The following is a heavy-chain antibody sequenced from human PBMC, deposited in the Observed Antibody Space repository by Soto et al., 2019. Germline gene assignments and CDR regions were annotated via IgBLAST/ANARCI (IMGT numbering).Heavy chain of an antibody. Sequence: HGESLKIYCKGSGYSFTSYWIGWVRQMSGKGLEWMGIIYPGDSDTRYSPSFQGQVTISADKSISTAYLQWGSLKASDTAMYYCARHEQPEVLPIDYWGQGTLVTVSS. CDR1: GYSFTSYW. CDR3: ARHEQPEVLPIDY. D-gene: IGHD6-13*01. V-gene: IGHV5-51*01. CDR2: IYPGDSDT. J-gene: IGHJ4*02.